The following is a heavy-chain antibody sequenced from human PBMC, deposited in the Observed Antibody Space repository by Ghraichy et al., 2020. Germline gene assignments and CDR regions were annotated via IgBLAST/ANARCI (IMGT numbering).Heavy chain of an antibody. J-gene: IGHJ4*02. CDR1: GFTFSSYS. D-gene: IGHD3-10*01. V-gene: IGHV3-21*01. Sequence: GGSLRLSCAASGFTFSSYSMNWVRQAPGKGLEWVSSISSSSSYIYYADSVKGRFTISRDNAKNSLYLQMNSLRAEDTAVYYCARDFRRLLWFGELEYWGQGTLVTVSS. CDR3: ARDFRRLLWFGELEY. CDR2: ISSSSSYI.